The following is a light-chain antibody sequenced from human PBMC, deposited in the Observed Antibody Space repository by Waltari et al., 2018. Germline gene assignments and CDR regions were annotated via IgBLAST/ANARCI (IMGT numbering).Light chain of an antibody. CDR3: FSYTSSTTYV. J-gene: IGLJ1*01. Sequence: QSALTQPASVSGSPGQSITLSCTGTSRDGCRYNYVSWYQQHPGKAPKLMIYDVSNRPSGVSNRFSGSKSGNTASLTISGLQAEDEADYYCFSYTSSTTYVFGTGTKVTVL. CDR1: SRDGCRYNY. CDR2: DVS. V-gene: IGLV2-14*03.